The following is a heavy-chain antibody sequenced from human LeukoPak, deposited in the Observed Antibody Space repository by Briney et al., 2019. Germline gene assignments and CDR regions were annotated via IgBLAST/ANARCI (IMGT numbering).Heavy chain of an antibody. CDR2: ISDDGSYA. CDR1: GFTSRNYS. V-gene: IGHV3-11*03. CDR3: ARTMGRGPGGHFDY. J-gene: IGHJ4*02. Sequence: PGGSLRLSCEASGFTSRNYSLGWVRQAPGKGLEGFPYISDDGSYANYADSVRGRFTISRDNAKNSLFLQMNSLRVEDTAVYYCARTMGRGPGGHFDYWGQGTLVTVSS. D-gene: IGHD3-10*01.